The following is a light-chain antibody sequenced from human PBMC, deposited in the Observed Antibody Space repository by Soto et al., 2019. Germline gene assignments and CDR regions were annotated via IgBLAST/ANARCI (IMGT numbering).Light chain of an antibody. CDR3: QQYSSSTWT. CDR1: QSVSSSC. CDR2: GAS. Sequence: EIVLTQSPGTLSLSTGERATLSCRASQSVSSSCLAWYQQKPGQAPRLLIYGASSRATGIPDRFSGSGSGTDFTLTISRLEPEDFAVHYCQQYSSSTWTFGQGTKVEIK. J-gene: IGKJ1*01. V-gene: IGKV3-20*01.